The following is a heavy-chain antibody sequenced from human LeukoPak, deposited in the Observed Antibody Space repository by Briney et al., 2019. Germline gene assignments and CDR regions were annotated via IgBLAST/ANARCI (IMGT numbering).Heavy chain of an antibody. J-gene: IGHJ4*02. CDR3: ARDYYDSSGYYHVGYFDY. V-gene: IGHV3-7*01. CDR2: IKQDGSEK. CDR1: GFTFSSYW. D-gene: IGHD3-22*01. Sequence: PGGSLRLSCAASGFTFSSYWMSWVRQAPGKGLEWVANIKQDGSEKYYVDSVKGRFTISRDNAKNSLYLQMNSLRAEDTAVYYCARDYYDSSGYYHVGYFDYWGQGTLATVSS.